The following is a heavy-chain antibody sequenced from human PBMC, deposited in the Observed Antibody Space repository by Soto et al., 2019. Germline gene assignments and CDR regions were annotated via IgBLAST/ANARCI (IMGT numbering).Heavy chain of an antibody. CDR1: GGSISSGGYY. CDR2: IYYSGST. Sequence: PSETLSLTCTVSGGSISSGGYYWSWIRQHPGKGLEWIGYIYYSGSTYYNPSLNSRVTISVDTSKNQFSLKFSSVTAADTAVYACARRGVGTVEAYYYCYCGMDVWGQGTTVTVSS. V-gene: IGHV4-31*03. CDR3: ARRGVGTVEAYYYCYCGMDV. D-gene: IGHD3-10*01. J-gene: IGHJ6*02.